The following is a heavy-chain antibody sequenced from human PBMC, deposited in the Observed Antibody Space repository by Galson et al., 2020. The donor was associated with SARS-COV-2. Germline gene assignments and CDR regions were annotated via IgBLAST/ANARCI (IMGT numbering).Heavy chain of an antibody. Sequence: GGSLRLSCAASGFTFNNYAMGWVRQGPGKGLEWVSALSDNGGTTYYRDSVKGRFTVSRDNSENMMYLQMNGLTAEDTALYYCAKGISGFYQERHYDYWGQGTLVTVSS. CDR3: AKGISGFYQERHYDY. V-gene: IGHV3-23*01. CDR2: LSDNGGTT. D-gene: IGHD6-19*01. J-gene: IGHJ4*02. CDR1: GFTFNNYA.